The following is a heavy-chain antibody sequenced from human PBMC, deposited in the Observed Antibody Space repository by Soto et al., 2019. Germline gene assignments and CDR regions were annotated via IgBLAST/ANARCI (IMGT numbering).Heavy chain of an antibody. CDR3: AKWGPYDFSMGY. J-gene: IGHJ4*02. V-gene: IGHV1-8*01. CDR1: GYTFTSYD. Sequence: ASVKVSCKASGYTFTSYDIYWVRQATGQGLEWMGWMNPNSGNTGYAQKFQGRVTMTRNTSISTAYMELSSLRSEDTAVYYCAKWGPYDFSMGYWGQGTLVTVSP. D-gene: IGHD3-3*01. CDR2: MNPNSGNT.